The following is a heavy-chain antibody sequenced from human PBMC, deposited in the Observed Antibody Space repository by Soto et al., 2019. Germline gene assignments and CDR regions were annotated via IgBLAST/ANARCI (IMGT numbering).Heavy chain of an antibody. Sequence: VGSLRLSCAASGFTFSSYAMHWVRQAPGKGLEWVAVISYDGSNKYYADSVKGRFTISRDNSKNTLYLQMNSLRAEDTAVYYCAREAGYDFWSGYLPSPFDYWGKGTLVTVSS. CDR2: ISYDGSNK. V-gene: IGHV3-30-3*01. J-gene: IGHJ4*02. CDR3: AREAGYDFWSGYLPSPFDY. D-gene: IGHD3-3*01. CDR1: GFTFSSYA.